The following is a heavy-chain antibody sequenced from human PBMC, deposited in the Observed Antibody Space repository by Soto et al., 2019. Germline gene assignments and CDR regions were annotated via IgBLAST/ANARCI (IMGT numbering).Heavy chain of an antibody. V-gene: IGHV1-69*13. J-gene: IGHJ4*02. CDR1: GGTFSSYA. Sequence: SLKFSCKTCGGTFSSYAISWVRQAPGQGLEWMGGIIPIFGTANYAQKFQGRVTITADESTSTAYMELSSLRSEDTAVYYCAGTYYDSSGTDYWGQGTLVTVSS. CDR2: IIPIFGTA. D-gene: IGHD3-22*01. CDR3: AGTYYDSSGTDY.